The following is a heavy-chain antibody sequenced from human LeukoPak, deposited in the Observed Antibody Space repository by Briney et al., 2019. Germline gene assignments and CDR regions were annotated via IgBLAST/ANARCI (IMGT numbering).Heavy chain of an antibody. D-gene: IGHD3-16*01. CDR2: IDPSDYYI. J-gene: IGHJ4*02. V-gene: IGHV5-10-1*01. CDR1: GYSFSNYW. Sequence: GESLKISCKTSGYSFSNYWITWVRQMPGKGLEWMGRIDPSDYYIDYSPSFEGHVTFSADKSINTAYLNWDSLKASDTAMYYCARGGMYTSAYDYWGQGTLATVSS. CDR3: ARGGMYTSAYDY.